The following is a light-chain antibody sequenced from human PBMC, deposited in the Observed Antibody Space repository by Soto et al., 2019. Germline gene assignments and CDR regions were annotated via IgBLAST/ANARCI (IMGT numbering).Light chain of an antibody. CDR1: QTTNTW. CDR3: QQSYSTPRT. Sequence: GDRVTITCRASQTTNTWLAWYQQKPGTAPKLLIYAASSLQSGVPSRFSGSGSGTDFTLTISSLQPEDFATYYCQQSYSTPRTFGQGTKVDIK. CDR2: AAS. J-gene: IGKJ1*01. V-gene: IGKV1-39*01.